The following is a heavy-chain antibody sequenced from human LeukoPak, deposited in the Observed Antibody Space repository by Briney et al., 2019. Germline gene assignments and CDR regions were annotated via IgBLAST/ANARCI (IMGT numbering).Heavy chain of an antibody. CDR1: GFTFSGYC. Sequence: PGGSLTLSCAASGFTFSGYCMMWVRQTPGKGMEGVSSISGGGGDTYYADSVKGRLTIYRDNTKNKLYMQMNSVTDDDRVDYFGAKGASPVKVDWFDPWGQGTLVTVSS. CDR3: AKGASPVKVDWFDP. CDR2: ISGGGGDT. J-gene: IGHJ5*02. V-gene: IGHV3-23*01.